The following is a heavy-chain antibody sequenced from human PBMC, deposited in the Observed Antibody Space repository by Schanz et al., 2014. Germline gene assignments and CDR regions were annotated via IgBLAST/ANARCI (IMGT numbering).Heavy chain of an antibody. V-gene: IGHV3-30*02. CDR1: GFTFSSYG. J-gene: IGHJ4*02. D-gene: IGHD2-2*01. Sequence: QEQLVESGGYLVQPGGSLRLSCAASGFTFSSYGMHWVRQAPGKGLEWVAAMSYDGSIKYYGDSVKGRFTISRDNSKNTLYLHMNTLRSEDTAVYYCAKDSTHIDIVLVPTAIDYWGQGTLVTVSS. CDR3: AKDSTHIDIVLVPTAIDY. CDR2: MSYDGSIK.